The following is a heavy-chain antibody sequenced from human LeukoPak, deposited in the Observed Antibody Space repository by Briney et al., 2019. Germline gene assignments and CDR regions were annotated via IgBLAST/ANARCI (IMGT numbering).Heavy chain of an antibody. Sequence: AMXWVRQAPGKGLEGVAVISYDGSNKYYADSVKGRFTISRDNSKNTLYLQMNSLTAEDTAVYYCVRASYYDSTGYVKDNFDYWGQGTLVTVSS. J-gene: IGHJ4*02. CDR3: VRASYYDSTGYVKDNFDY. D-gene: IGHD3-22*01. V-gene: IGHV3-30-3*01. CDR2: ISYDGSNK. CDR1: A.